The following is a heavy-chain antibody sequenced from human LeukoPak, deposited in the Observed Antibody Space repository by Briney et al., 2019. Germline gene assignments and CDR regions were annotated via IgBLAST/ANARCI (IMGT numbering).Heavy chain of an antibody. Sequence: GGSLRLSCAASGFTFSSYSMNWVRRAPGKGLEWVSSISSSSSYIYYADSVKGRFTISRDNAKNSLYLQMNSLRAEDTAVYYCASIADGEFDYWGQGTLVTVSS. J-gene: IGHJ4*02. CDR2: ISSSSSYI. D-gene: IGHD6-13*01. CDR1: GFTFSSYS. V-gene: IGHV3-21*01. CDR3: ASIADGEFDY.